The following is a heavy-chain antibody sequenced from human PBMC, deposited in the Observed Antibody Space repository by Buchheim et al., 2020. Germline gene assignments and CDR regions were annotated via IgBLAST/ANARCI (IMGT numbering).Heavy chain of an antibody. CDR2: ISWDGGST. CDR3: AEDYRKRSGSSNNWFDP. CDR1: GFTFDDYA. J-gene: IGHJ5*02. V-gene: IGHV3-43D*03. Sequence: EVQLVESGGVVVQPGGSLRLSCAASGFTFDDYAMHWVRQAPGKGLEWVSLISWDGGSTYYADSVKGRFTISRDNRKNSLYLQMNSLRAEDTALYYCAEDYRKRSGSSNNWFDPWGQGTL. D-gene: IGHD1-26*01.